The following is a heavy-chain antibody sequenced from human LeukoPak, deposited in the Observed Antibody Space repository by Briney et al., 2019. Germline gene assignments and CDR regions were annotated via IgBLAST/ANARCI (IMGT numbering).Heavy chain of an antibody. Sequence: GSVKVSCKASGYTFSSYYIHWVRQAPGQGLEWMGIISPSGGSTSYAQKFQGRVTMTRDTSTGTVYMELSSLRSDDTAVFYCARETTVTSRFDYWGQGTLVTVSS. V-gene: IGHV1-46*01. CDR2: ISPSGGST. CDR3: ARETTVTSRFDY. D-gene: IGHD4-17*01. J-gene: IGHJ4*02. CDR1: GYTFSSYY.